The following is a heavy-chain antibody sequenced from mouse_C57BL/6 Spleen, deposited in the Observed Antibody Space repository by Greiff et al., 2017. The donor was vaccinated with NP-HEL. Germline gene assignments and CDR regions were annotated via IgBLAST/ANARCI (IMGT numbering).Heavy chain of an antibody. Sequence: QVQLKQSGAELVKPGASVKLSCKASGYTFTEYTIHWVKQRSGQGLEWIGWFYPGSGSIKYNEKFKDKATLTADKASSTVYLELSRLTSEDSAVYFCARHWDYYGSSACWYFDVWGTGTTVTVSS. CDR1: GYTFTEYT. CDR3: ARHWDYYGSSACWYFDV. D-gene: IGHD1-1*01. CDR2: FYPGSGSI. J-gene: IGHJ1*03. V-gene: IGHV1-62-2*01.